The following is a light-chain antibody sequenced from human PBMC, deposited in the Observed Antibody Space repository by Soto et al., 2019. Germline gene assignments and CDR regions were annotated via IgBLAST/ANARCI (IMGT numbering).Light chain of an antibody. CDR1: SSDVGSYNL. CDR3: CSYAGSSTFYV. Sequence: QSVLTQPASVSGSPGQSITISCTGTSSDVGSYNLISWYQQYPGKAPKLMIYEVSKRPSGVSNRFSGSKSGNTASLTISGLQAEDEADYYCCSYAGSSTFYVSGTGTKLTVL. V-gene: IGLV2-23*02. J-gene: IGLJ1*01. CDR2: EVS.